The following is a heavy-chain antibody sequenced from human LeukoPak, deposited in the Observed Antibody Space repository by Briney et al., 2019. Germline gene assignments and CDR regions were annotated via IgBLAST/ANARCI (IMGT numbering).Heavy chain of an antibody. D-gene: IGHD3-3*01. CDR1: GYTFTNYG. CDR2: ISAYNGNT. Sequence: ASVKVSCKASGYTFTNYGISWVRQAPGQGLEWMGWISAYNGNTHYAQNLQGRVTMTTDTSTSTAYMELKSLRSDDTAVYYCATIDNDFADVWGKGTTVTVSS. V-gene: IGHV1-18*01. CDR3: ATIDNDFADV. J-gene: IGHJ6*04.